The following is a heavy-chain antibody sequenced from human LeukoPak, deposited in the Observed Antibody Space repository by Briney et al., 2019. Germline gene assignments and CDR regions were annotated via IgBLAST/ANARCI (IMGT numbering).Heavy chain of an antibody. D-gene: IGHD6-13*01. Sequence: GGSLRLSCAASGFTFSSYGMHWVRQAPGKGLEWVAVISYDGSNKYYADSVKGRFTISRDNSKNTLYLQMNSLRAEDTAVYYCAKDPRSWYSLWYYYGMDVWGQGTTVTVSS. CDR2: ISYDGSNK. CDR1: GFTFSSYG. J-gene: IGHJ6*02. CDR3: AKDPRSWYSLWYYYGMDV. V-gene: IGHV3-30*18.